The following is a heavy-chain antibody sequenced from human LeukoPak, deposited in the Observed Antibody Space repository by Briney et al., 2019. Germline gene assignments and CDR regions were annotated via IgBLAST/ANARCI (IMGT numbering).Heavy chain of an antibody. Sequence: QSGGSLRLSCAASGFTFDDYAMHWVRQAPGKGLEWVSGISWNSGSIGYADSVKGRFTISRDNAKNSLYLQMNSLRAEDTAVYYCPRGSEWDLLGSCDRWGQGTLVTVSS. CDR3: PRGSEWDLLGSCDR. CDR1: GFTFDDYA. CDR2: ISWNSGSI. D-gene: IGHD1-26*01. V-gene: IGHV3-9*01. J-gene: IGHJ5*02.